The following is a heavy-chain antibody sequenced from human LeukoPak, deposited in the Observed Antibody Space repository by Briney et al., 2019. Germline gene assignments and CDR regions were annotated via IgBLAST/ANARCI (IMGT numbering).Heavy chain of an antibody. D-gene: IGHD4-17*01. CDR3: ARAGRDYGDYVIVY. CDR1: GFTFSSYA. V-gene: IGHV3-64*01. J-gene: IGHJ4*02. CDR2: ISSNGGST. Sequence: GGSLRLSCPASGFTFSSYAMHWVRQAPGKGLEYVSAISSNGGSTYYANSVKGRFTISRDNSKNTLYLQMGSLRAEDMAVYYCARAGRDYGDYVIVYWGQGTLVTVSS.